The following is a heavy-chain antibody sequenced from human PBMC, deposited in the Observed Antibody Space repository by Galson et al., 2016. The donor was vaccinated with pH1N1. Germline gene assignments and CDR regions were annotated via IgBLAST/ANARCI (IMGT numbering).Heavy chain of an antibody. CDR2: ISYDGSNK. CDR1: GFTFSSYG. D-gene: IGHD6-13*01. CDR3: AKVVRGSSWPSFDY. Sequence: SLRLSCAASGFTFSSYGFHWVRQAPGKGLEWVAVISYDGSNKYYADNVKGRFTISRDNSTTTLYMQMTSLRSEDTAVYYCAKVVRGSSWPSFDYWGQGTLVTVSS. J-gene: IGHJ4*02. V-gene: IGHV3-30*18.